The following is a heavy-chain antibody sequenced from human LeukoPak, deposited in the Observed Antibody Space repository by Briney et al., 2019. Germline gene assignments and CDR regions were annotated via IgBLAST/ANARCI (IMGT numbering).Heavy chain of an antibody. Sequence: PSETLSLTCTVSGVSISSYYWSWIRQPPGKGLEWIGYIYYSGSTNYNASLKSRVTISVDTSKNQFSLKLSSVTAANTAVYYCARGSSGNYGPSDYWGQGTLVTVSS. V-gene: IGHV4-59*01. CDR1: GVSISSYY. CDR3: ARGSSGNYGPSDY. D-gene: IGHD1-26*01. J-gene: IGHJ4*02. CDR2: IYYSGST.